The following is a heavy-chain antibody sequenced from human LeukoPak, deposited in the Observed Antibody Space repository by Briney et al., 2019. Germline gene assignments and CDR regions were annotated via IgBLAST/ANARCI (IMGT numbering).Heavy chain of an antibody. D-gene: IGHD6-13*01. J-gene: IGHJ2*01. CDR2: ISSGSSYM. CDR1: GLTFENYS. Sequence: GGSLRLSCAASGLTFENYSLAWVRQAPGKGLEWVSSISSGSSYMYYTDSVKGRFTISRDNAKNSVYLQMNSLRAEDTAVYYCARAYSSSWYVYWHFDLWGRGTLVTVSS. V-gene: IGHV3-21*01. CDR3: ARAYSSSWYVYWHFDL.